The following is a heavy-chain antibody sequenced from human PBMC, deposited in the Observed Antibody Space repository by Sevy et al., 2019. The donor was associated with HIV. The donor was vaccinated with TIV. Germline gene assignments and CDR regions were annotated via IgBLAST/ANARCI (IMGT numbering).Heavy chain of an antibody. J-gene: IGHJ4*02. D-gene: IGHD5-12*01. CDR2: ITRNSYEAYGGTT. CDR1: GFTFDDYA. Sequence: GGSLRLSCTASGFTFDDYAMSWFRQAPGKGLDWVAFITRNSYEAYGGTTEYAASVKGRLIISRNDSKSIAYLQMNSLKTEGTAVYYCSRGLATADTPEYYFDYWGQGSLVTVSS. CDR3: SRGLATADTPEYYFDY. V-gene: IGHV3-49*03.